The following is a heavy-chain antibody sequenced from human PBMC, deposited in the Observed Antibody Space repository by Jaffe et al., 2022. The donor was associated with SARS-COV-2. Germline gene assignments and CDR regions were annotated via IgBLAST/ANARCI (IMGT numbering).Heavy chain of an antibody. Sequence: QVQLVESGGGVVQPGRSLRLSCAASGFTFSSYAMHWVRQAPGKGLEWVAVISYDGSNKYYADSVKGRFTISRDNSKNTLYLQMNSLRAEDTAVYYCARDRLYCSSTSCYGAWFDPWGQGTLVTVSS. CDR2: ISYDGSNK. CDR1: GFTFSSYA. CDR3: ARDRLYCSSTSCYGAWFDP. D-gene: IGHD2-2*01. J-gene: IGHJ5*02. V-gene: IGHV3-30*04.